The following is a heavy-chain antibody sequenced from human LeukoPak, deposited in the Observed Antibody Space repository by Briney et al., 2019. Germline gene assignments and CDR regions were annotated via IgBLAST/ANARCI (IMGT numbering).Heavy chain of an antibody. V-gene: IGHV5-51*01. J-gene: IGHJ6*02. Sequence: GESLQISCKGSGYSFTNYWIGWVRQLPGKGLEWMGIINPGDSDTRYSPSFQGQVTISADKSISTAYLQWSSLKASDTAMYYCARRNCGGDCYYYYYGLDVWGQGTTVTVSS. CDR3: ARRNCGGDCYYYYYGLDV. CDR2: INPGDSDT. CDR1: GYSFTNYW. D-gene: IGHD2-21*02.